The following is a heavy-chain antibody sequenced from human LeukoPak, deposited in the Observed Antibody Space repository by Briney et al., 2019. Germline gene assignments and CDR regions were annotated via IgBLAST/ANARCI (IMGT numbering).Heavy chain of an antibody. J-gene: IGHJ4*02. V-gene: IGHV4-39*07. D-gene: IGHD4-17*01. CDR1: GGSISSSSYY. Sequence: SETLSLTCTVSGGSISSSSYYWGWIRQPPGKGLEWIGSIYYSGSTYYNPSLKSRVTISVDTSKNQFSLKLSSVTAADTAVYYCARMTTVTTGGNYWGQGTLVTVSS. CDR3: ARMTTVTTGGNY. CDR2: IYYSGST.